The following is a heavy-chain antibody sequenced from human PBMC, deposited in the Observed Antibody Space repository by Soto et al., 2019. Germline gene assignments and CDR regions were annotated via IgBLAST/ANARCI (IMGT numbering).Heavy chain of an antibody. V-gene: IGHV3-30-3*01. CDR3: ARSVVTASPHYFQH. D-gene: IGHD2-21*02. Sequence: GGCLRLSCAASGFTFSSYAMHWVRQAPGKGLEWVSLISYDGSNDYYADSVKGRFSISRDNSKNTLYLQMNSLRAEDTAVYYCARSVVTASPHYFQHWGQGTLVTVSS. CDR2: ISYDGSND. J-gene: IGHJ1*01. CDR1: GFTFSSYA.